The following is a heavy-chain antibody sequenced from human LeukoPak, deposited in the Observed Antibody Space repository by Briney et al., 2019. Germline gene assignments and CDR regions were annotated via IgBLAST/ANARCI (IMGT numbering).Heavy chain of an antibody. CDR1: GYTFTSYG. CDR3: ARDRSRYGSGSVDY. V-gene: IGHV1-18*01. D-gene: IGHD3-10*01. CDR2: ISAYNGNT. Sequence: ASVKVSCKASGYTFTSYGISWVRQAPGQGLEWMGWISAYNGNTNYVQKLQGRVTMTTDTSTSTAYMELRSLRSDDTAVYYCARDRSRYGSGSVDYWGQGTLVTVSS. J-gene: IGHJ4*02.